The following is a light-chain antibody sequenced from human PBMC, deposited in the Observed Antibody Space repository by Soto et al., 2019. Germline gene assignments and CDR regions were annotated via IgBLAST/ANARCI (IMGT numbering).Light chain of an antibody. J-gene: IGKJ4*01. CDR3: QQYDSSPLT. CDR1: QSVDSNY. V-gene: IGKV3-20*01. Sequence: EIVLTQSPDTLSFSPGERATLSCRASQSVDSNYLAWYQQKPGQAPRVLIYDASIRATGIPDRFSGSGSGTDFTLTISRLEPEDSAVYYCQQYDSSPLTFGGGTKVDIK. CDR2: DAS.